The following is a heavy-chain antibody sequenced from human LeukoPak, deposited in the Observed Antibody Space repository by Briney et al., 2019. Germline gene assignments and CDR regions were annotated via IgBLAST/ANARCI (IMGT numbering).Heavy chain of an antibody. D-gene: IGHD5-18*01. V-gene: IGHV4-31*11. CDR1: GGSFSGYY. J-gene: IGHJ4*02. Sequence: SETLSLTCAVYGGSFSGYYWSWIRQHPGKGLEWIGYIYYSGSTYYNPYLKSRVTISVDTSKNQFSLKLSSVTAADTAVYYRARDRGYSYGYYFDYWGQGTLVTVSS. CDR3: ARDRGYSYGYYFDY. CDR2: IYYSGST.